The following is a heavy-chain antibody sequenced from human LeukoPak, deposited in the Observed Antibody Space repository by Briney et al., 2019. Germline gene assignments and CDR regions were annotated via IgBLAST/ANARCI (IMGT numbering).Heavy chain of an antibody. CDR3: ARGQCSSPSCRYFDY. Sequence: GGSLRLSCAASGFIVSSNYMSWVRQAPGKGLGWVSVITSGGNSYYADSVKGRFTISRDNSKNTLYLQMNSLRAEDTAVYYCARGQCSSPSCRYFDYWGQGTLVTVSS. CDR2: ITSGGNS. D-gene: IGHD2-2*01. J-gene: IGHJ4*02. V-gene: IGHV3-66*01. CDR1: GFIVSSNY.